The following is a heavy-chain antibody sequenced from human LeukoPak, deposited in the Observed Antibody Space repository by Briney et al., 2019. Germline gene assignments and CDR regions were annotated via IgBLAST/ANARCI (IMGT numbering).Heavy chain of an antibody. D-gene: IGHD3-22*01. V-gene: IGHV3-23*05. J-gene: IGHJ4*02. CDR1: GNTLSKSG. CDR3: AKRGVVIRVILVGFHKEAYYFDS. CDR2: TKNSRGRT. Sequence: GGSLRLSCADSGNTLSKSGMRWVRQAPGKGLEWVAGTKNSRGRTKYAETVKGRFTLSTDKSKNTLYLQMNSLRAEDTAVYFCAKRGVVIRVILVGFHKEAYYFDSWGQGALVTVSS.